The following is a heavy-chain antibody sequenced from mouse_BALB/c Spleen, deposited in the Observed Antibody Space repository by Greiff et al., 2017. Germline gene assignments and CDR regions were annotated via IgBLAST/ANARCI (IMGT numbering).Heavy chain of an antibody. Sequence: VKLMESGAELARPGASVKLSCKASGYTFTSYWMQWVKQRPGQGLEWIGAIYPGDGDTRYTQKFKGKATLTADKSSSTAYMQLSSLASEDSAVYYCARDWGGDYWGQGTTLTVSS. V-gene: IGHV1-87*01. CDR1: GYTFTSYW. CDR2: IYPGDGDT. CDR3: ARDWGGDY. D-gene: IGHD4-1*01. J-gene: IGHJ2*01.